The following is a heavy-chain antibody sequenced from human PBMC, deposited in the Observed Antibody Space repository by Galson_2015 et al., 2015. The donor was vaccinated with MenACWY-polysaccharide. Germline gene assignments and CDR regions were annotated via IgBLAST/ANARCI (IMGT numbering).Heavy chain of an antibody. V-gene: IGHV3-49*04. D-gene: IGHD3-16*01. Sequence: SLRLSCAASGFTFSSSAMSWVRQAPGKGLEWVSGVSALGDITFYAASVKGRLTISRDDSKSIAYLQMHSLETEDTAVYYCGWGGSMDYYVSVWGQGSLVTVSS. CDR2: VSALGDIT. CDR1: GFTFSSSA. CDR3: GWGGSMDYYVSV. J-gene: IGHJ4*02.